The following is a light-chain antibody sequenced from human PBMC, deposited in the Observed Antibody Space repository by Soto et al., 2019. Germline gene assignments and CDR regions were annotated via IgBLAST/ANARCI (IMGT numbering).Light chain of an antibody. J-gene: IGKJ3*01. V-gene: IGKV3-20*01. CDR2: GAS. Sequence: EIVLTQSPGTLSLSPGERATLSCRASQSVSSSYLAWYQQKPGQAPRLLIYGASSRATGIPDRFSCSGSGTAFTLNISRLEPEDFAVYYCQQYGSSSTFGPGTKVDIK. CDR3: QQYGSSST. CDR1: QSVSSSY.